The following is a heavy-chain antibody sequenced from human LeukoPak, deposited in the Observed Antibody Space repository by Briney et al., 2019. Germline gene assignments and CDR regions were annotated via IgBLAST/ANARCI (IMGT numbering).Heavy chain of an antibody. CDR3: ARSERGSGWRYNWFDP. CDR1: GYSFTSYW. CDR2: IYPGDSDT. V-gene: IGHV5-51*01. D-gene: IGHD6-19*01. Sequence: GESLKISCKGSGYSFTSYWIGWVRQMPGKGLEWMGIIYPGDSDTRYSPSFQGQVTISADKSISTAYLQWSSLKASDTAMYYCARSERGSGWRYNWFDPWGQGTLVTVSS. J-gene: IGHJ5*02.